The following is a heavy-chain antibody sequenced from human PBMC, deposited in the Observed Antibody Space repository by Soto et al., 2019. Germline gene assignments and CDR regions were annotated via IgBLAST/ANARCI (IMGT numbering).Heavy chain of an antibody. V-gene: IGHV4-59*01. J-gene: IGHJ4*02. CDR1: AGSIGTCY. CDR3: ARLNSGSFDY. CDR2: IYYSGST. D-gene: IGHD1-26*01. Sequence: PSETLSLTCAVSAGSIGTCYWSWIRQPPGKGLEWIGDIYYSGSTIYNPSLKSRVSISVDTSKKQFSLKVTSVTAADTAVYYCARLNSGSFDYWGQGTRVTVSS.